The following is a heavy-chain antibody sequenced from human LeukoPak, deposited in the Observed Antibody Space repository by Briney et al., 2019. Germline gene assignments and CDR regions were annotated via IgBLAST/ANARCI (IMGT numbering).Heavy chain of an antibody. CDR2: SSSSSSYT. J-gene: IGHJ4*02. CDR3: ACTSGGEVDY. D-gene: IGHD2-8*01. Sequence: GGSLRLSCAASGFTCSDYYMSWIRQAPGKGLEWVSYSSSSSSYTNYADSVKGRFTISRDNAKNSLYLQMNSLRAEDTAVYYCACTSGGEVDYWGQGTLVTVSS. V-gene: IGHV3-11*06. CDR1: GFTCSDYY.